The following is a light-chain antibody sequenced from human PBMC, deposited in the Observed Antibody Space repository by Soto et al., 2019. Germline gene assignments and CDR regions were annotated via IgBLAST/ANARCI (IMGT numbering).Light chain of an antibody. CDR3: RQYGSSPSYT. Sequence: EIVLTQSPGTLSLSPGERATLSCRASQSVSSSSYLAWYQQKPGQAPRLLIYGASSRATGIPDRFSGSGSATDFTLPISRLEPEDFAVYYCRQYGSSPSYTFGQGTKLEI. J-gene: IGKJ2*01. CDR2: GAS. V-gene: IGKV3-20*01. CDR1: QSVSSSSY.